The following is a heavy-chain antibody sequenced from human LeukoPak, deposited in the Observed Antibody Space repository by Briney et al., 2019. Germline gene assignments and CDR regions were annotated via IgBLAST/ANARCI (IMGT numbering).Heavy chain of an antibody. Sequence: SETLSLTCTVSGGSISGSSYYWGWIRQPPGKGLEWIGSIYYSGSTYYNPSLKSRVTISVDTSKNQFSLKLNSVSAADTAVYYCARVTHFGYFQHWGQGTLVTVSS. V-gene: IGHV4-39*02. CDR1: GGSISGSSYY. CDR3: ARVTHFGYFQH. CDR2: IYYSGST. D-gene: IGHD3-10*01. J-gene: IGHJ1*01.